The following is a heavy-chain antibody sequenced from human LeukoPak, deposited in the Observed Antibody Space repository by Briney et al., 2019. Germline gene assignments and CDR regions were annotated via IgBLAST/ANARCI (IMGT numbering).Heavy chain of an antibody. CDR1: GNSISSGDNY. J-gene: IGHJ4*02. Sequence: SETLSLTRTVSGNSISSGDNYGSWIRQPAGKGLEWIGRIYTSGSTNYNPSLKSRVTISRDTYKNQFSLRLSSVTDADTAVYYCARASYSYDINGWVPFDYWGQGTLVSVSS. CDR3: ARASYSYDINGWVPFDY. D-gene: IGHD3-22*01. V-gene: IGHV4-61*02. CDR2: IYTSGST.